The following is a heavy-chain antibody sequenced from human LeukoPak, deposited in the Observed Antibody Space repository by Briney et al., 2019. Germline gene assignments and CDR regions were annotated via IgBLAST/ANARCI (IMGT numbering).Heavy chain of an antibody. J-gene: IGHJ4*02. V-gene: IGHV1-46*03. Sequence: ASVKVSCKASGYTFTSYYMHWVRQAPGQGLEWMGIINPGGGSTSYAQKFQGRVTMTRDTSTSTVYMELSSLRSEDTAVYYCAIPLWFGELSDDYWGQGTLVTVSS. D-gene: IGHD3-10*01. CDR2: INPGGGST. CDR1: GYTFTSYY. CDR3: AIPLWFGELSDDY.